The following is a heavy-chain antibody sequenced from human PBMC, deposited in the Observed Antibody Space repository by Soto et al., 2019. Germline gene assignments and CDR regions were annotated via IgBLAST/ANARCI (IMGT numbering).Heavy chain of an antibody. J-gene: IGHJ4*02. CDR3: ASPVGEYAAYFAY. CDR1: GFTLSDFA. Sequence: QVQLVESGGGVVQPGRSLRLSCAASGFTLSDFAMHWVRQAPGKGLEWVAVISYDGNKEYFADSVRGRFTISRDNSNNTLYLQMNNLRPDDTAVYYCASPVGEYAAYFAYWGQGTLVTVSS. CDR2: ISYDGNKE. D-gene: IGHD4-17*01. V-gene: IGHV3-30-3*01.